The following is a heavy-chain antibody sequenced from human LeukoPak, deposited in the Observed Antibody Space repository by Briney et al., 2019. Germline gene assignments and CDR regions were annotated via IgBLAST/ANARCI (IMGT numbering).Heavy chain of an antibody. J-gene: IGHJ3*02. D-gene: IGHD4-17*01. V-gene: IGHV1-3*01. CDR1: GYTFTSYA. CDR3: ARTPIPTTGDAFDI. Sequence: GASVKASCKASGYTFTSYAMHWVRQAPGQRLEWMGWINAGNGNTKYSQKFQGRVTTTRDTSASTAYMELSSLRSEDTAVYYCARTPIPTTGDAFDIWGQGTMVTVSS. CDR2: INAGNGNT.